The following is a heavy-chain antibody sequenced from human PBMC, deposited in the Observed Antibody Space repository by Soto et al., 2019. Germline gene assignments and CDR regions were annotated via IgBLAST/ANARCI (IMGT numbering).Heavy chain of an antibody. V-gene: IGHV4-59*01. CDR1: GGSISSYY. J-gene: IGHJ5*02. D-gene: IGHD3-9*01. CDR3: AREGRYYDILTGYYRTNWFDP. Sequence: SSETLSLTCTVSGGSISSYYWSWIRQPPGKGLEWIGYIYYSGSTNYNPSLKSRVTISVDTSKNQFSLKRSSVTAADTAVHYCAREGRYYDILTGYYRTNWFDPWGQGTLVTVSS. CDR2: IYYSGST.